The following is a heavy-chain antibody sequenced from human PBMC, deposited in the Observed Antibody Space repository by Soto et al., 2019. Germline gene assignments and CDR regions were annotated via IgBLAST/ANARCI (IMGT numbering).Heavy chain of an antibody. Sequence: QVQLVQSGTEVKRPGASVKVSCKASGYTFSNYGVSWMRQAPGQGLEWVGWFNPANQNTNYEQKFQDRVSMTADTSTSPEYMELTALRSDDTAVYYCALVNFGDPCDFWWHRTLVSVS. CDR3: ALVNFGDPCDF. D-gene: IGHD2-21*02. CDR1: GYTFSNYG. CDR2: FNPANQNT. V-gene: IGHV1-18*01. J-gene: IGHJ4*01.